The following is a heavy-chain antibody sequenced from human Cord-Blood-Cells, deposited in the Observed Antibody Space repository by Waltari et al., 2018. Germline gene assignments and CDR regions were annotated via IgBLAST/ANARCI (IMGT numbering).Heavy chain of an antibody. Sequence: EVQLVESGGGLVQPGGSLRRSCAASGFTFSSYWLHWVRQAPGKGLVWVSRINSDGSSTSYADSVKGRFTISRDNAKNTLYLQMNSLRAEDTAVYYCARAGIADAFDIWGQGTMVTVSS. J-gene: IGHJ3*02. CDR3: ARAGIADAFDI. V-gene: IGHV3-74*01. CDR1: GFTFSSYW. CDR2: INSDGSST. D-gene: IGHD6-13*01.